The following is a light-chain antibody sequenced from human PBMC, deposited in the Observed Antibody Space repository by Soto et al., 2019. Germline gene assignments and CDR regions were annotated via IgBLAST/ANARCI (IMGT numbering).Light chain of an antibody. J-gene: IGKJ1*01. CDR1: QRVSST. Sequence: EILMAHSPSTLSVSPGERASLSCRASQRVSSTLAWYQQKPGQAPRLLIYGASTRATDIPARFSGSGSGTEFTLTISSLQSEDFAVYYCQQYYSWPRTFGQGSKVDIK. CDR3: QQYYSWPRT. V-gene: IGKV3-15*01. CDR2: GAS.